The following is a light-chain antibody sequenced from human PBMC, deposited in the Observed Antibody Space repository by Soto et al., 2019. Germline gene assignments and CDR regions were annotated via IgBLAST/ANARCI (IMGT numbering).Light chain of an antibody. CDR1: QDIRGA. CDR3: QQFNSYPVT. Sequence: AIQVTQSPSSLSASVGDRVTITCLASQDIRGALAWYQQKPGKPPKLLIYDVSTLENGVPSRLSGDSSGTQFTLTISGLQPEDFGTYYCQQFNSYPVTFGHGTRLDIK. CDR2: DVS. V-gene: IGKV1-13*02. J-gene: IGKJ5*01.